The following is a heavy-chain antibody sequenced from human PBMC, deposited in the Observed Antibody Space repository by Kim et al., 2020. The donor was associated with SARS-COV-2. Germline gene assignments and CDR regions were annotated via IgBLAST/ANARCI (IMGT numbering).Heavy chain of an antibody. J-gene: IGHJ4*02. V-gene: IGHV1-46*01. Sequence: SAQKFQGRVPMTRDTSTSTVYMELSSLGSEDTAMYYCARRMGTTKAYDYWGQGTLVTVSS. D-gene: IGHD1-26*01. CDR3: ARRMGTTKAYDY.